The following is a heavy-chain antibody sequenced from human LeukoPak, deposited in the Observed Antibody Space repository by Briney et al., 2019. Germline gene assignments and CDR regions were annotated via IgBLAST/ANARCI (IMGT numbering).Heavy chain of an antibody. D-gene: IGHD3-10*01. CDR1: GYTFTDYY. V-gene: IGHV1-2*02. CDR2: INPNSGDT. CDR3: ARGDYYGSPKVVAA. J-gene: IGHJ5*02. Sequence: ASVTVSCKASGYTFTDYYINWVRQAPGQGLEWTGWINPNSGDTNYAQKFQDRVTMTRDTSISTAYIELNLLRSDDTAVYYCARGDYYGSPKVVAAWGQGTLVTVSS.